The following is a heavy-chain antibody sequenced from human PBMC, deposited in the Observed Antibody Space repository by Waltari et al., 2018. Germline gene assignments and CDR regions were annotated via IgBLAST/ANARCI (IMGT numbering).Heavy chain of an antibody. V-gene: IGHV4-38-2*02. Sequence: QVQLQESGAGLVKPSETLSLTCTISGYSITSDFYWGWIRQPPGKGLEWIGSIYHSGDSYHKPSLGSRGTRPRDPPTNHSPLRRISVTDTDTAAHYCAREWRHCTSTPCQNAFDIWSLGTLVTVSS. CDR3: AREWRHCTSTPCQNAFDI. J-gene: IGHJ3*02. CDR1: GYSITSDFY. D-gene: IGHD2-2*01. CDR2: IYHSGDS.